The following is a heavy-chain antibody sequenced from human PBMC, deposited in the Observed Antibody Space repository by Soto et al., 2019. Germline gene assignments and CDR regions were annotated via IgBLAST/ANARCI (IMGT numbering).Heavy chain of an antibody. D-gene: IGHD6-19*01. Sequence: QVQLVQSGAEVKKPGSSVKVSCKASGGTFSSYAISWVRQAPGQGLEWMGGIIPIFGTANYAQKFQGRVTMAADDTTSTADMELSSLRAEDTAVYYCAGTAKYSSGWTLDYWGQGTLVTVSS. V-gene: IGHV1-69*12. CDR2: IIPIFGTA. CDR3: AGTAKYSSGWTLDY. CDR1: GGTFSSYA. J-gene: IGHJ4*02.